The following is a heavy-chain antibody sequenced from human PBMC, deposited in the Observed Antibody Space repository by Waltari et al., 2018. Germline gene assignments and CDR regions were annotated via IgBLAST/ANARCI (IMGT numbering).Heavy chain of an antibody. V-gene: IGHV1-69*13. CDR3: ARFPPDCSGGSCYAFDI. D-gene: IGHD2-15*01. CDR2: IVPIFVTE. Sequence: QVQLVQSGAEVKKPGSSVKVSCKASGGTFSSYAISWVRQAPGQGLEWMGGIVPIFVTENYAQKFQGRVTITADESTSTAYMELSSLRSEDTAVYYCARFPPDCSGGSCYAFDIWGQGTMVTVSS. J-gene: IGHJ3*02. CDR1: GGTFSSYA.